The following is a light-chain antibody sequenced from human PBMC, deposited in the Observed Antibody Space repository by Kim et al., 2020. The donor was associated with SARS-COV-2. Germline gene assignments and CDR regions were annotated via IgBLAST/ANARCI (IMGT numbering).Light chain of an antibody. CDR1: QSISSS. J-gene: IGKJ2*01. CDR3: QQYNSYLVT. Sequence: SASVGDRVTITCRASQSISSSLAWYQQKPGKAPNLLIYKASTLESGVPSRFSGSGSGTEFTLTISSLQPDDFATYYCQQYNSYLVTFGQGTKLEIK. CDR2: KAS. V-gene: IGKV1-5*03.